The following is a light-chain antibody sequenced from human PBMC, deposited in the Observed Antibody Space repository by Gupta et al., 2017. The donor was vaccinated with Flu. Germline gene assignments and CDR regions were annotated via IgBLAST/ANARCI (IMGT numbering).Light chain of an antibody. CDR3: SSYAVSNKRV. Sequence: QSALTQPPSASGSPGPSVTISCTGTSDDVGGFNYVSWYQQHPGRAPNLIIYEVSKWPSGVPDRFSGSKSGITASLTVSGLQAEDEADYYCSSYAVSNKRVFGTGTKVTVL. CDR1: SDDVGGFNY. CDR2: EVS. J-gene: IGLJ1*01. V-gene: IGLV2-8*01.